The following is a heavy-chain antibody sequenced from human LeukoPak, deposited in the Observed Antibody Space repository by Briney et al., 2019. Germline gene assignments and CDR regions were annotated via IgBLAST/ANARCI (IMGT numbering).Heavy chain of an antibody. CDR1: GFTFISYA. CDR2: ISAGGGTI. Sequence: PGGSLRLSCAASGFTFISYAMTWVRQAPGKGLEWVSAISAGGGTILYADSVKGRFTISRDNSKNTLYLQMNSLRAEDTAVYYCAKSRGSGSPLDYWGQGTLVTVSS. D-gene: IGHD3-10*01. CDR3: AKSRGSGSPLDY. V-gene: IGHV3-23*01. J-gene: IGHJ4*02.